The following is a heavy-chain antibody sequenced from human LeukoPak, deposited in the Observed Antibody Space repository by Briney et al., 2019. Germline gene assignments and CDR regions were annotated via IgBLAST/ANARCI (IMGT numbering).Heavy chain of an antibody. J-gene: IGHJ4*02. D-gene: IGHD3-22*01. CDR2: ISYDGSNK. CDR1: GFTFSSYA. CDR3: ARDDSSGYYPTLRYYFDY. Sequence: GGSLRLSCAASGFTFSSYAMSWVRQAPGKGLEWVAVISYDGSNKYYADSVKGRFTISRDNSKNTLYLQMNSLRAEDTAVYYCARDDSSGYYPTLRYYFDYWGQGTLVTASS. V-gene: IGHV3-30-3*01.